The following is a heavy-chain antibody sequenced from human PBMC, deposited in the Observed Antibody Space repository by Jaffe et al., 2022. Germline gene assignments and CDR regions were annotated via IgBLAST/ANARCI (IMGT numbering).Heavy chain of an antibody. CDR2: INAGNGNT. CDR1: GYTFTSYA. Sequence: QVQLVQSGAEVKKPGASVKVSCKASGYTFTSYAMHWVRQAPGQRLEWMGWINAGNGNTKYSQKFQGRVTITRDTSASTAYMELSSLRSEDTAVYYCARDLVIAARPPTYYYYYYMDVWGKGTTVTVSS. V-gene: IGHV1-3*01. CDR3: ARDLVIAARPPTYYYYYYMDV. J-gene: IGHJ6*03. D-gene: IGHD6-6*01.